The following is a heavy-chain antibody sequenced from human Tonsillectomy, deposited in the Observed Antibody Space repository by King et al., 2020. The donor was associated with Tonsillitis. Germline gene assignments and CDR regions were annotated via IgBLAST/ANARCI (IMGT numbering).Heavy chain of an antibody. Sequence: VQLVESGGGVVQPGRSLRLSCAASGFIFSSYGMHWVRQAPGKGLEWVAVVSYDGSNKYYAGSVKGRFPISRDNSKNTLYRQMNSLTAEDTAVYYCSTRMRSNSGHYCDYWGQGTRVTVSS. V-gene: IGHV3-30*03. CDR3: STRMRSNSGHYCDY. CDR2: VSYDGSNK. J-gene: IGHJ4*02. CDR1: GFIFSSYG. D-gene: IGHD4-11*01.